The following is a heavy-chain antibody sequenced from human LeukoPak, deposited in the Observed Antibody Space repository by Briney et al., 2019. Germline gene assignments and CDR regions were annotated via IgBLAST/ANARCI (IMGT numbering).Heavy chain of an antibody. CDR3: ARDGYGSGKGFFDC. J-gene: IGHJ4*02. V-gene: IGHV1-18*01. Sequence: ASVKVSCKACGYTFTSYGIRWVRQAPGQGLEWMGWISAFDGNTNSAQKFQGRVTMTTDTSSSTAYMELRSLTSDDTAVYYCARDGYGSGKGFFDCWGQGTLVTVSS. CDR1: GYTFTSYG. CDR2: ISAFDGNT. D-gene: IGHD3-10*01.